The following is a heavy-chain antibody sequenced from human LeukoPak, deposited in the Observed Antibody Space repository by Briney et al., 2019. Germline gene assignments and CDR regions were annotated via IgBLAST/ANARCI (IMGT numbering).Heavy chain of an antibody. CDR3: AREKRCTNGVCYYYYYYYMDV. CDR1: GGSISSSSYY. Sequence: SETLSLTCTVSGGSISSSSYYWSWIRQPAGKGLEWIGRIYTSGSTNYNPSLKSRVTISVDTSKNQFSLKLSSVTAADTAVYYCAREKRCTNGVCYYYYYYYMDVWGKGTTVTVSS. V-gene: IGHV4-61*02. D-gene: IGHD2-8*01. CDR2: IYTSGST. J-gene: IGHJ6*03.